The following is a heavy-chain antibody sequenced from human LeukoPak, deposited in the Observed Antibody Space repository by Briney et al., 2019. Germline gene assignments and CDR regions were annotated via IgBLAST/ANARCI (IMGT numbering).Heavy chain of an antibody. Sequence: GGSLRLSCAASGFTVSNNYMSWVRQAPGKGLEWVSVIYSGGSTYYADSVKGRFSISRYNSNNTLYLQMNSLRSEDTAVYYCARDPVDRGAFYIWGQGTMVTVSS. V-gene: IGHV3-66*01. J-gene: IGHJ3*02. D-gene: IGHD5-12*01. CDR1: GFTVSNNY. CDR2: IYSGGST. CDR3: ARDPVDRGAFYI.